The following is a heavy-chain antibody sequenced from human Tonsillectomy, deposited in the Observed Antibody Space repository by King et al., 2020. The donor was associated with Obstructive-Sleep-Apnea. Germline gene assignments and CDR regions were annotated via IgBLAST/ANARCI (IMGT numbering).Heavy chain of an antibody. J-gene: IGHJ4*02. CDR3: AKDIYSGWYEGHFEY. CDR2: ISWNSGSI. V-gene: IGHV3-9*01. D-gene: IGHD6-19*01. CDR1: GFTFDDYA. Sequence: VQLVESGGGLVQPGRPLRLSCGASGFTFDDYAMHWVRQAPGKGLEWVSGISWNSGSIGDADSVKGRFTISRDNTKNSVYLQMNSLRGEDTAMYYCAKDIYSGWYEGHFEYWGQGALVTVSS.